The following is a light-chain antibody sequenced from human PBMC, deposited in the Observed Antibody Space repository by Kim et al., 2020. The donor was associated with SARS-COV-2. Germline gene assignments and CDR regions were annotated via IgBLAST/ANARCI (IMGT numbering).Light chain of an antibody. CDR2: VAS. V-gene: IGKV3-15*01. J-gene: IGKJ1*01. Sequence: EIVMTQSPATLSVSPGERATLSCRASQSVSSDLAWYQQKPGQAPRLLINVASTRATGIPARFSGSGSGTEFTLTISSLQTEDFAVYYCEQYKNWRRTFGHGTTVYIK. CDR1: QSVSSD. CDR3: EQYKNWRRT.